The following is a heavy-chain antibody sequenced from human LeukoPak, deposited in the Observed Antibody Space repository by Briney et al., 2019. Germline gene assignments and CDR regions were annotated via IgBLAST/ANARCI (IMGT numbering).Heavy chain of an antibody. CDR1: GFTFNSYN. CDR2: ISSSSTYI. V-gene: IGHV3-21*01. D-gene: IGHD3-10*01. Sequence: GGSLRLSCAASGFTFNSYNMNWVRQAPGKGLEWVSSISSSSTYIYYADSVKGRFTISRDNAENSLYLQMNSLRAEDTAVYYCARADYYDSGSFYPLNFWGQGTLVTVSS. J-gene: IGHJ4*02. CDR3: ARADYYDSGSFYPLNF.